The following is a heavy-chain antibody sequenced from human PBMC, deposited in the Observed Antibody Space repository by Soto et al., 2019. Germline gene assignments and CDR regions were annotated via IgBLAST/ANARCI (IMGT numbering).Heavy chain of an antibody. Sequence: EVQLVESGGDLVKPGGSLRLSCAVAGFTFSDAWMTWVRQAPAKGLEWVGRIKRKIDGETTDYAAPVKGRFTISRDDSKSTLYLQMSSLKTADTAVYYCTIGVGLSETDYWGQGTLVTVSS. V-gene: IGHV3-15*01. D-gene: IGHD1-26*01. CDR2: IKRKIDGETT. CDR1: GFTFSDAW. J-gene: IGHJ4*02. CDR3: TIGVGLSETDY.